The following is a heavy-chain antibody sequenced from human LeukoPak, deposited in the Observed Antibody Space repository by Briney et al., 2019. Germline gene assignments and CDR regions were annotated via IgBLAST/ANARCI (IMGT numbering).Heavy chain of an antibody. CDR1: GYTFTGYY. CDR2: INPNSGGT. J-gene: IGHJ4*02. Sequence: ASVKVSCKASGYTFTGYYMHWVRQAPGQGLEWMGWINPNSGGTNYAQKFQGRATMTRDTSISTAYMELSRLRSDDTAVYYCAVTGIAVAATDYWGQGTLVTVSS. D-gene: IGHD6-19*01. CDR3: AVTGIAVAATDY. V-gene: IGHV1-2*02.